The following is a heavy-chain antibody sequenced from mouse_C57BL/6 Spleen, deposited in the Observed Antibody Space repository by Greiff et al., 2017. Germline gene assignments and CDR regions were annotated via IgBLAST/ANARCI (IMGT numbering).Heavy chain of an antibody. CDR2: ISDGGSYT. V-gene: IGHV5-4*01. Sequence: EVQLVESGGGLVKPGGSLKLSCAASGFTFSSYAMSWVRQTPEKRLEWVATISDGGSYTYYPDNVKGRFTISRDNAKNNLYLQMSNLKSEDTAMYYCAREGGYGSSYGYWGQGTTLTVSS. J-gene: IGHJ2*01. CDR1: GFTFSSYA. D-gene: IGHD1-1*01. CDR3: AREGGYGSSYGY.